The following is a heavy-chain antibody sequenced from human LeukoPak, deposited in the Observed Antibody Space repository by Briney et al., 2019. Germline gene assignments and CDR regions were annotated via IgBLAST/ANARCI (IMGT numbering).Heavy chain of an antibody. CDR3: ARWGPIVVVPAARSWFDP. CDR2: IIPIFGTA. V-gene: IGHV1-69*01. CDR1: GGTFSSYA. J-gene: IGHJ5*02. D-gene: IGHD2-2*01. Sequence: ASVKVSCKASGGTFSSYAISWVRQAPGQGLGWMGGIIPIFGTANYAQKFQGRVTITADESTSTAYMELSSLRSEDTAVYYCARWGPIVVVPAARSWFDPWGQGTLVTVSS.